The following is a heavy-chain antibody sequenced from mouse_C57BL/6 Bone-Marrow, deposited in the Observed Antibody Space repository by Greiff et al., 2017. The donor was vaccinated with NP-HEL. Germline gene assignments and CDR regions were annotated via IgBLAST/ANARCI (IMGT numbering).Heavy chain of an antibody. CDR3: VRSSPSWFAY. J-gene: IGHJ3*01. Sequence: VQLQQSGAELVMPGASVKLSCKASGYTFTSYWMHWVKQRPGQGLEWIGEIDPSDSYTNYNQKFKGKSTLTVDKSSSTAYMQLSSLTSEDSAVYYCVRSSPSWFAYWGQGTLVTVSA. CDR2: IDPSDSYT. D-gene: IGHD1-1*01. V-gene: IGHV1-69*01. CDR1: GYTFTSYW.